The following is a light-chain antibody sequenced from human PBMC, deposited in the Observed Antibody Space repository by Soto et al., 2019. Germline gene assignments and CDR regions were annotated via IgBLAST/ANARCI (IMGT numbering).Light chain of an antibody. CDR1: SSDVGGYNY. CDR3: QSYDSSLSGSV. V-gene: IGLV2-14*01. J-gene: IGLJ1*01. Sequence: QSALTQSASVSGSPGQSITISCTGTSSDVGGYNYVSWYQQHPGKAPKLMIYEVSNRPSGVSNRFSGSKSGNTASLTISGLQAEDEADYYCQSYDSSLSGSVFGTGTKVTV. CDR2: EVS.